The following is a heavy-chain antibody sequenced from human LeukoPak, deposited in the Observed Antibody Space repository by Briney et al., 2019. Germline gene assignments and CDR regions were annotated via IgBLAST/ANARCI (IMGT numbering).Heavy chain of an antibody. V-gene: IGHV1-69*13. D-gene: IGHD3-3*01. CDR2: IIPIFGTA. CDR1: GGTFSSYA. Sequence: SVKVSCKASGGTFSSYAISWVRQAPGQGLEWMGGIIPIFGTANYAQKFQGRVTITADESTSTAYMELSSLRSEDTAVYYCARGRVDTIFGVVSDSYYYYGMDVWGQGTTVTVSS. J-gene: IGHJ6*02. CDR3: ARGRVDTIFGVVSDSYYYYGMDV.